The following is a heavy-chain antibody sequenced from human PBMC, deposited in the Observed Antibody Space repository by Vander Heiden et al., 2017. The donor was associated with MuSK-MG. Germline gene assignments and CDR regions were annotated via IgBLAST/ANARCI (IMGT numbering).Heavy chain of an antibody. V-gene: IGHV3-30*18. D-gene: IGHD3-3*01. J-gene: IGHJ4*02. Sequence: QVQLVESGGGAVQPGRSLRLPCEAPGFTCSRHDMHWVRQAPGKGLEWVADILYDGSNKFSSDSVKGRFTISRDNSKNTLFLEMNSLRPEDTAVYYCAKGRYYTGSEGYFDHWGQGTLVTVS. CDR1: GFTCSRHD. CDR2: ILYDGSNK. CDR3: AKGRYYTGSEGYFDH.